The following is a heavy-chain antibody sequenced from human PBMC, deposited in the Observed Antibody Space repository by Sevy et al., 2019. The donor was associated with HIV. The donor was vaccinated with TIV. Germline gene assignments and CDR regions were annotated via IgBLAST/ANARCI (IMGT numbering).Heavy chain of an antibody. Sequence: ASVKVSCKASGDTFSTYGLSWVRQAPGQGLEWMGGIIPIFGTPNYAQKFQGRVTITADESASTAYMELSSLRSEDTALYYCAREVGVATTGDHDAFDIWGHGTLVTVSS. J-gene: IGHJ3*02. V-gene: IGHV1-69*13. CDR1: GDTFSTYG. CDR3: AREVGVATTGDHDAFDI. D-gene: IGHD7-27*01. CDR2: IIPIFGTP.